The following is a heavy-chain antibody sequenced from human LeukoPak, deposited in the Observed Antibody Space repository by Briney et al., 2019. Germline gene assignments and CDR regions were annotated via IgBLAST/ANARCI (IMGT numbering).Heavy chain of an antibody. CDR2: IIHSGST. V-gene: IGHV4-34*12. J-gene: IGHJ5*02. D-gene: IGHD5-18*01. Sequence: PSQSLSLTRAVHGGSLSSYYCSSIRQPPRKGLDWIGEIIHSGSTNSNPSLKSRGTISVDTSKNHFSLKLTSFTAAHTAVAYCARARVRTNLHLWSPPNWFDPWGQGTRVNVSS. CDR1: GGSLSSYY. CDR3: ARARVRTNLHLWSPPNWFDP.